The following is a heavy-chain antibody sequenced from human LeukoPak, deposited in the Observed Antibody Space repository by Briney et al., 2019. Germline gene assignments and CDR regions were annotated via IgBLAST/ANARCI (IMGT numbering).Heavy chain of an antibody. CDR1: GFTFSDYY. D-gene: IGHD5/OR15-5a*01. J-gene: IGHJ6*03. CDR3: ARVYELREEDYYYYYMDV. CDR2: ISSGSSTI. V-gene: IGHV3-11*01. Sequence: GGSLRLSCAASGFTFSDYYMSWIRQAPGKGLEWVSYISSGSSTIYYADSVKGRFTISRDNAKNSLYLQMNSLRAEDTALYYCARVYELREEDYYYYYMDVWGKGTTVTVSS.